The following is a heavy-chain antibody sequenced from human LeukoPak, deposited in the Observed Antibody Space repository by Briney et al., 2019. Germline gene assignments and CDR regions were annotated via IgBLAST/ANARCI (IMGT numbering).Heavy chain of an antibody. J-gene: IGHJ4*02. CDR2: IYHSGST. CDR1: GYSISSGYY. CDR3: AEVERRNY. D-gene: IGHD1-1*01. Sequence: PSETLSLTCAVSGYSISSGYYWGWIRQPPGRGLEWIGSIYHSGSTYYNPSLKSRVTKSEDTSKNQFSLKLRSVTAADTAVYYCAEVERRNYWGQGTLVTVSS. V-gene: IGHV4-38-2*01.